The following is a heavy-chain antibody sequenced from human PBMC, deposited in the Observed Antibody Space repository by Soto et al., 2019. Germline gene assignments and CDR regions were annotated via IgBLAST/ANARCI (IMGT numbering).Heavy chain of an antibody. J-gene: IGHJ3*01. Sequence: GASVKVSCKASGYTFTTYYIHWVRQAPGQGLEWMGIINANYGSTTYAQKFQGRVSMTRDTSTSTVYMELSSLRYEDTAVYYCARWSQDAFAFWGQGTMVTVSS. V-gene: IGHV1-46*01. CDR2: INANYGST. CDR3: ARWSQDAFAF. CDR1: GYTFTTYY.